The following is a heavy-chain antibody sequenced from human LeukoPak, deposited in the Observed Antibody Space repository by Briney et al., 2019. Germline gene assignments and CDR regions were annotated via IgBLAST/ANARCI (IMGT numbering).Heavy chain of an antibody. V-gene: IGHV1-69*04. J-gene: IGHJ1*01. CDR3: ARDSPYSSGWYQH. Sequence: SVKVSCKASGGTFSSYAISWVRQAPGQGLEWMGRIIPILGIANYAQKFQGRVTITADKSTSAAYMELSSLSSEDTAVYYCARDSPYSSGWYQHWGQGTLVTVSS. CDR2: IIPILGIA. CDR1: GGTFSSYA. D-gene: IGHD6-19*01.